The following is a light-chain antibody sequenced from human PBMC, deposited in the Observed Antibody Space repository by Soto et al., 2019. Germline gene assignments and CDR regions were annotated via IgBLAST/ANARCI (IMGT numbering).Light chain of an antibody. Sequence: QLVLTQSSSASASLGSSVKLTCTLSSGHSSYIIAWHQQQPGKAPRYLMNLEGSGSFNKGSGVPDRFSGSSSGADRYLTISYLQFEDEADYYCETWDINTHVVFGGGTKLTVL. CDR3: ETWDINTHVV. J-gene: IGLJ2*01. CDR1: SGHSSYI. CDR2: LEGSGSF. V-gene: IGLV4-60*02.